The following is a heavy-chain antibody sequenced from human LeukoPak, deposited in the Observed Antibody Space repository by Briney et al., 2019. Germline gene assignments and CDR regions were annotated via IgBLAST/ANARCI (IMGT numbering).Heavy chain of an antibody. Sequence: GGSLRLSCASSGFSFSNYAMGWVRQAPGKGLEWVSLIIASSGSTFYADSVKGRFTISRDNAKNSLYLQMNSLRAEDTAVYYCARDLFQGSNPTAKYGMDVWGQGTTVTVSS. J-gene: IGHJ6*02. D-gene: IGHD6-13*01. V-gene: IGHV3-23*01. CDR3: ARDLFQGSNPTAKYGMDV. CDR2: IIASSGST. CDR1: GFSFSNYA.